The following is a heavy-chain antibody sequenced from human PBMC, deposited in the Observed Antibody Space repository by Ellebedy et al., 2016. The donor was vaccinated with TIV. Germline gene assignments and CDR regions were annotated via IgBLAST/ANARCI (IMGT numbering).Heavy chain of an antibody. CDR2: ISDYNGDT. Sequence: AASVKVSCRASGYTFTNYGISWVRQAPGQGLEWMGWISDYNGDTNYPQKLQGRVTMTTDTSTSTAYMELRSLRSDDTAVYYCAREFISGGYYYVPGDAFDIWGQGTMVTVSA. J-gene: IGHJ3*02. V-gene: IGHV1-18*01. CDR3: AREFISGGYYYVPGDAFDI. CDR1: GYTFTNYG. D-gene: IGHD3-22*01.